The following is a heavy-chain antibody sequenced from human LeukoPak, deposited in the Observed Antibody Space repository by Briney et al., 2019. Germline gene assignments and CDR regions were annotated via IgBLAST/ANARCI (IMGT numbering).Heavy chain of an antibody. J-gene: IGHJ4*02. Sequence: GGSLRLSCTASGFTFGDYAMSWVRQAPGKGLEWVGCIRSKAYGGTTEYAASVKGRFTISRDDSKSIAYLQMNSLKTEDTAVYYCTSSVARGCPEEYYYGSGSYYNLGWGQGTLVTVSS. CDR3: TSSVARGCPEEYYYGSGSYYNLG. CDR1: GFTFGDYA. CDR2: IRSKAYGGTT. V-gene: IGHV3-49*04. D-gene: IGHD3-10*01.